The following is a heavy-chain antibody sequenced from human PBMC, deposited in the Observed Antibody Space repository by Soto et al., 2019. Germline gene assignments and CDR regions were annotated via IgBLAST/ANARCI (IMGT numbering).Heavy chain of an antibody. CDR2: INPNRGGT. D-gene: IGHD3-10*02. CDR1: GNTLTGYY. V-gene: IGHV1-2*02. J-gene: IGHJ6*02. CDR3: ARGGCSGSYVGGYGMDV. Sequence: QVQLVQSGAEVKKPGASVKVSCKAPGNTLTGYYMPWVGQAPGQGMEWMGWINPNRGGTNYAQKFQGRVTMTRDTSISTAYMELSRLRSDDTAVYYCARGGCSGSYVGGYGMDVWGQGTTVTVSS.